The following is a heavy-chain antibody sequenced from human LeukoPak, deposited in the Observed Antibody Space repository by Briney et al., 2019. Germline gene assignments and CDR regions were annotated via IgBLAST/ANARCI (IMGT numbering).Heavy chain of an antibody. Sequence: GGSLRLSCAASGFTFSSYGMHWVRQAPGKGLEWVAVIWYGGSNKYYADSVKGRFTISRDNSKNTLYLQMNSLRAEDTAVYYCAKERGSLNAFDIWGQGTMVTVSS. CDR2: IWYGGSNK. CDR1: GFTFSSYG. V-gene: IGHV3-30*02. CDR3: AKERGSLNAFDI. D-gene: IGHD1-26*01. J-gene: IGHJ3*02.